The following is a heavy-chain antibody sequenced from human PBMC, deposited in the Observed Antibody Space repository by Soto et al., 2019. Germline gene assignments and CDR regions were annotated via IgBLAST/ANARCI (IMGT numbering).Heavy chain of an antibody. CDR2: IYWNDDK. V-gene: IGHV2-5*01. D-gene: IGHD6-19*01. Sequence: SGPTLVNPTQTLTLTCTFCGFSLSTSGVGVGWTRQPPGKALEWLALIYWNDDKRYSPSLKSRLTITKDTSNNQVVLTMTNMDPVDTATYYCAHRLPIAVAPNYYYYGMDVWGQGTTVTVSS. CDR3: AHRLPIAVAPNYYYYGMDV. J-gene: IGHJ6*02. CDR1: GFSLSTSGVG.